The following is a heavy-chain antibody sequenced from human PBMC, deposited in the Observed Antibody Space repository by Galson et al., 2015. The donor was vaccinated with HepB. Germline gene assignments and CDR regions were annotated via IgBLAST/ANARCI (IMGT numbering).Heavy chain of an antibody. CDR1: GFTFSSSG. V-gene: IGHV3-30*18. CDR2: ISNDGINE. D-gene: IGHD5-24*01. Sequence: MRLSGAASGFTFSSSGMLWARQAPGKGLEWGAAISNDGINEYYADSVKGRFTISRDNSKNTLFLQMHSLRAEDTAVYYCAKESRPIELPMYYFDYWGQGTLVTVSS. J-gene: IGHJ4*02. CDR3: AKESRPIELPMYYFDY.